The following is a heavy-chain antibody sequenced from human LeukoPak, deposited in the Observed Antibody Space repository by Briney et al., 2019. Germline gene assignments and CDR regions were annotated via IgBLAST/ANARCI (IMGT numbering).Heavy chain of an antibody. D-gene: IGHD5-12*01. CDR3: ARDQWMIDY. J-gene: IGHJ4*02. CDR1: GFTFRSYA. V-gene: IGHV3-23*01. CDR2: VSDSGDAT. Sequence: GGSLRLSCAASGFTFRSYAMSWVRQPPGKGLEWVSAVSDSGDATRYADSVKGRFTISRDNSKDTLYLQMNSLRVEDTAVYYCARDQWMIDYWGQGTLVTVSS.